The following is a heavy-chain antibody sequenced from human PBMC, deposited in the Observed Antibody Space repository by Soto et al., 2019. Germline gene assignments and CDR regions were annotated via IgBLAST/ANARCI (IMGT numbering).Heavy chain of an antibody. V-gene: IGHV3-53*01. CDR1: GFTVSSNY. CDR3: ARDPFGGYYGSGLRPNYGMDV. D-gene: IGHD3-10*01. CDR2: IYSGGST. Sequence: GGSLRLSCAASGFTVSSNYMSWVRQAPGKGLEWVSVIYSGGSTYYADSVKGRFTISRDNSKNTLYLQMNSLRAEDTAVYYCARDPFGGYYGSGLRPNYGMDVWGQGTTVTVSS. J-gene: IGHJ6*02.